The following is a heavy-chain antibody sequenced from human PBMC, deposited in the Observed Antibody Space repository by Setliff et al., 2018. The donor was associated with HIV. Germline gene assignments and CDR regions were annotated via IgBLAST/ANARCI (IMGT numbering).Heavy chain of an antibody. D-gene: IGHD3-22*01. Sequence: ASVKVSCKASGYTFTTHYIHWVRQAPGQGLQWMGWINTESGNTNFAQKFEGRVALTRDTSISTAYMDLRRLRSDDTAVYYCVTFSSGLGYHDIFDIWGQGKGVTVSS. CDR2: INTESGNT. CDR3: VTFSSGLGYHDIFDI. J-gene: IGHJ3*02. CDR1: GYTFTTHY. V-gene: IGHV1-2*02.